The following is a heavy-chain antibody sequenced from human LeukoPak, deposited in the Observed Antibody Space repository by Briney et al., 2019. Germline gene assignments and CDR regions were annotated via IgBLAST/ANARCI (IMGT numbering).Heavy chain of an antibody. J-gene: IGHJ6*03. Sequence: SETLSLTCTVSGCSISSYYWSWIRQPAGKGLEWIGRIYTSGSTNYNPSLKSRVTMSVDTSKNQFSLKLSSVTAADTAVYYCAREPIDCSGGSCYEAGDYYYYYMDVWGKGTTVTISS. CDR2: IYTSGST. D-gene: IGHD2-15*01. CDR3: AREPIDCSGGSCYEAGDYYYYYMDV. V-gene: IGHV4-4*07. CDR1: GCSISSYY.